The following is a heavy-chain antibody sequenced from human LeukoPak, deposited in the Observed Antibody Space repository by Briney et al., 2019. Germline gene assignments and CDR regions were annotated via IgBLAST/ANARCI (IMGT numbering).Heavy chain of an antibody. Sequence: ASVKVSCKASGGTFSSYAISWVRQAPGQGLEWMGRIIPIFGTANYAQKFQGRVTITTDESTSTAYMELSSLRSEDTAVYYCASSGSPRPERTHYYFDYWGQGTLVTVSS. CDR1: GGTFSSYA. CDR2: IIPIFGTA. V-gene: IGHV1-69*05. D-gene: IGHD3-22*01. J-gene: IGHJ4*02. CDR3: ASSGSPRPERTHYYFDY.